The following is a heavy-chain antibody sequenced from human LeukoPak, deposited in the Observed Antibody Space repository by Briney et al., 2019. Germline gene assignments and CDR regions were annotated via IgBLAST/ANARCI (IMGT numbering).Heavy chain of an antibody. CDR3: ARVRSDYGDYGSLDY. CDR1: GFTFSSYS. Sequence: GESLKISCAASGFTFSSYSMNWVRQAPGKGLEWVSSISSSSSYIYYADSVKGRFTISRDNAKNSLYLQMNSLRAEDTAVYYCARVRSDYGDYGSLDYWGQGTLVTVSS. V-gene: IGHV3-21*01. D-gene: IGHD4-17*01. CDR2: ISSSSSYI. J-gene: IGHJ4*02.